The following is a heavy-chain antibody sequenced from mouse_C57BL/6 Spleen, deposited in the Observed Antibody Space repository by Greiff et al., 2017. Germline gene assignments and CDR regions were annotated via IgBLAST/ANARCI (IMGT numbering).Heavy chain of an antibody. Sequence: QVQLKESGAELARPGASVKLSCKASGYTFTSYGISWVKQRTGQGLEWIGEIYPRSGNTYYNEKFKGKATLTADKSSSTAYMELRSLTSEDSAVYFCAVTTVVAKNAMDYWGHGTSVTVSS. CDR2: IYPRSGNT. D-gene: IGHD1-1*01. CDR1: GYTFTSYG. J-gene: IGHJ4*01. V-gene: IGHV1-81*01. CDR3: AVTTVVAKNAMDY.